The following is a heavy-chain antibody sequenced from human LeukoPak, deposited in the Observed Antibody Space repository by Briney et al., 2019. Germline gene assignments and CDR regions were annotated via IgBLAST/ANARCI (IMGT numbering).Heavy chain of an antibody. CDR2: IYYSGST. CDR1: GGSISSYY. J-gene: IGHJ4*02. CDR3: ARNDYGGNSGDY. Sequence: SETLPLTCTVSGGSISSYYWSWIRQPPGKGLEWIGYIYYSGSTNYNPSLKSRVTISVDTSKNQFSLKLSSVTAADTAVYYCARNDYGGNSGDYWGQGTLVTVSS. V-gene: IGHV4-59*01. D-gene: IGHD4-17*01.